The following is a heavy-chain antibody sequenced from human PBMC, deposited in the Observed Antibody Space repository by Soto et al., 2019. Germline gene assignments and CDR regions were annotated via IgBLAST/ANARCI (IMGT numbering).Heavy chain of an antibody. CDR3: ARVGPPSDY. CDR2: IRSSGRTI. CDR1: GFTFSSYV. J-gene: IGHJ4*02. V-gene: IGHV3-11*01. Sequence: GGSLRLSCVASGFTFSSYVMSLIRQAPGKGLEWVSHIRSSGRTIYYADSVKGRFTISRDNAKNSLYLQMNSLRAEDTAVYYCARVGPPSDYWGQGTLVTVSS.